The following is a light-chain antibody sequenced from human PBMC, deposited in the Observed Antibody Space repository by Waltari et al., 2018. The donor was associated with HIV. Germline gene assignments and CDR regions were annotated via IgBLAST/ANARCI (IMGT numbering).Light chain of an antibody. CDR2: GTS. Sequence: EIVLTQSPATLSLSPGERATLSCGASQSVSSSYLGWYQQKPGQAPRLLIYGTSSRATGIPDRFSGSGSGADFTLTISRLEPEDFAVYYCQQYDSSPPCFTFGPGTKVDIK. J-gene: IGKJ3*01. V-gene: IGKV3-20*01. CDR3: QQYDSSPPCFT. CDR1: QSVSSSY.